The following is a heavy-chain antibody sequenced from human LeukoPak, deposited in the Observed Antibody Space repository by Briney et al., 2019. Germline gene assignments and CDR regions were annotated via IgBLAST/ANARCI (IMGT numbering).Heavy chain of an antibody. CDR3: ARVQWYYDSSGYYSAFDI. CDR1: GFTFSSYA. J-gene: IGHJ3*02. CDR2: ISGSGGST. D-gene: IGHD3-22*01. Sequence: GGSLRLSCAASGFTFSSYAMSWVRQAPGKGLEWVSAISGSGGSTYYADSVKGRFTISRDNSKNTLYLQMNSLRAEDTAVYYCARVQWYYDSSGYYSAFDIWGQGTMVTVSS. V-gene: IGHV3-23*01.